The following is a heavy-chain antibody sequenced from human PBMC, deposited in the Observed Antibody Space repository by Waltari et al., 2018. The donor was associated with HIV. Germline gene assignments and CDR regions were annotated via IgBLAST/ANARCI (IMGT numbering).Heavy chain of an antibody. D-gene: IGHD2-15*01. CDR2: SLYRELDA. CDR1: GFTFRTYA. Sequence: EMQLLQSGGGLVQPGGSMRRSCVASGFTFRTYALTWVRPAPGRGLEWISSLYRELDAYYADSVKGLFIISRDDSKNTLYLQLNNLTSDDTAIYYCAKELLLFPDCFDIWGQGALVTVSS. V-gene: IGHV3-23*03. CDR3: AKELLLFPDCFDI. J-gene: IGHJ4*02.